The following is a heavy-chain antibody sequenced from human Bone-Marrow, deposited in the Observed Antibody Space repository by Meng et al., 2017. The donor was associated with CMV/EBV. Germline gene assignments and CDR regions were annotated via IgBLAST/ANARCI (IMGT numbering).Heavy chain of an antibody. CDR1: GFTFTNAW. J-gene: IGHJ6*02. Sequence: GGSLRLSCAASGFTFTNAWMSWVRQAPGKGLEWVGRIISKSDGGTTDYAATVKGRFTISRDDSENTLYLQINSLRAEDTAVYYCAKPGDHYYYYYSMDVWGQGTTVTVSS. D-gene: IGHD7-27*01. CDR3: AKPGDHYYYYYSMDV. V-gene: IGHV3-15*01. CDR2: IISKSDGGTT.